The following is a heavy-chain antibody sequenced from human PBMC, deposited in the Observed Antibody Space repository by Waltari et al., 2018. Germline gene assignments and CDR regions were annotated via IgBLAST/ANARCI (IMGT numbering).Heavy chain of an antibody. CDR2: IYPDDSHT. Sequence: EVQLVQSGAEVKKPGESLKISCKGSGYSFTTYWIGWVRQMPGKGLEWMGTIYPDDSHTKYSPSIQGQVTISADKSISTAYLQWSSLEASDTAMYYCARHTRNYYRRSGYYGTDAFDIWGQGTMVTVSS. D-gene: IGHD3-22*01. J-gene: IGHJ3*02. CDR1: GYSFTTYW. V-gene: IGHV5-51*01. CDR3: ARHTRNYYRRSGYYGTDAFDI.